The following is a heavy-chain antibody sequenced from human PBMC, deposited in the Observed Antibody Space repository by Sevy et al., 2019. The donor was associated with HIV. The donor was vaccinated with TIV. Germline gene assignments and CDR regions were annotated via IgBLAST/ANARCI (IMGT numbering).Heavy chain of an antibody. V-gene: IGHV3-33*01. J-gene: IGHJ6*02. D-gene: IGHD1-26*01. CDR2: IWFDGSEK. CDR3: ARAEGDDYNYDLDL. CDR1: GFAFSTYG. Sequence: GGSLRLSCAASGFAFSTYGLYWVRQAPGKGLEWVAVIWFDGSEKYYADSVKGRFTISRDNSKNTLYLQMNSLTAADTAVYYCARAEGDDYNYDLDLWGQGTTVTVPS.